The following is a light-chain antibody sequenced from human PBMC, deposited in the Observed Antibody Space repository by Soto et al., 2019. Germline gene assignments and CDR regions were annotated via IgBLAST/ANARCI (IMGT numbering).Light chain of an antibody. Sequence: QSALTQPASVSGSPGQSITISCTGTSSDVGGYNYVSWYQQHPGEAPKLVIYDVSNRPSGVSNRFSGSKSGNTASLTISGLQAEDEADYYCSSYTSSSTYVFGAGNKLTVL. CDR3: SSYTSSSTYV. CDR2: DVS. V-gene: IGLV2-14*01. J-gene: IGLJ1*01. CDR1: SSDVGGYNY.